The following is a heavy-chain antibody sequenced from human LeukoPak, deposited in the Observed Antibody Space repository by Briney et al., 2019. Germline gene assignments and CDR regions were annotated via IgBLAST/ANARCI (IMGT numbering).Heavy chain of an antibody. CDR1: GYTFTGYY. CDR3: ARVEVMAGYGDFDY. D-gene: IGHD6-19*01. V-gene: IGHV1-2*06. Sequence: ASVKVSCKASGYTFTGYYMHWVRRAPGQGLEWMGRINPNSGGTNYAQKFQGRVTMTRDTSISTAYMELSRLRSDDTAVYYCARVEVMAGYGDFDYWGQGTLVTVSS. J-gene: IGHJ4*02. CDR2: INPNSGGT.